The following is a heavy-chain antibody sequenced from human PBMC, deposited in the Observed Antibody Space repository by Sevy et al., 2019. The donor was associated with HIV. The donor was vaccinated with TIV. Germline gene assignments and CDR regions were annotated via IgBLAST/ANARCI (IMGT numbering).Heavy chain of an antibody. CDR1: GFTFTNYD. CDR3: ARDGGGDYFDY. CDR2: ISYDGRNE. V-gene: IGHV3-30*03. D-gene: IGHD3-10*01. Sequence: GGSLRLSCAASGFTFTNYDISWVRQAPGRGLEWLTVISYDGRNEYYVDSVKGRFTISRDNSKNTLYLQMNSLRPEDTAIYYCARDGGGDYFDYWGQGTLVTVSS. J-gene: IGHJ4*02.